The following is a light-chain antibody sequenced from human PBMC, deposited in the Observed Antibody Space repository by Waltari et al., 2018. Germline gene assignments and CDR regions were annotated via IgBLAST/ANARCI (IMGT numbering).Light chain of an antibody. CDR3: QKYGSRPAT. Sequence: EIVLTQSPGTLSLSPGERATRSCRASQSVSRSLAWYQQKPGQPPRLLIYDASSRAPGSPDRFIGSGSGTDFSLTISRLEPEDFAVYYCQKYGSRPATFGQGTKVEIK. V-gene: IGKV3-20*01. CDR1: QSVSRS. CDR2: DAS. J-gene: IGKJ1*01.